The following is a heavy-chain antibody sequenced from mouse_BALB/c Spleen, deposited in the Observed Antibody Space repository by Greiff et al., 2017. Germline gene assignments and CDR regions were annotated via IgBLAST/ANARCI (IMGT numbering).Heavy chain of an antibody. D-gene: IGHD2-2*01. V-gene: IGHV2-2*02. CDR1: GFSLTSYG. J-gene: IGHJ1*01. CDR3: ARYGYDDDFDV. CDR2: IWSGGST. Sequence: QVQLQQSGPGLVQPSQSLSITCTVSGFSLTSYGVHWVRQSPGKGLEWLGVIWSGGSTDYNAAFISRLSISKDNSKSQVFFKMNSLQANDTAIYYCARYGYDDDFDVWGAGTTVTVSS.